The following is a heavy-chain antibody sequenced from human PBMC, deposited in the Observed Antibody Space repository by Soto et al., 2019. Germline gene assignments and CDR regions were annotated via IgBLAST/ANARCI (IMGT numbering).Heavy chain of an antibody. CDR1: GFTFSSYA. CDR2: ISGSGGST. D-gene: IGHD2-15*01. J-gene: IGHJ5*02. V-gene: IGHV3-23*01. Sequence: EVQLLESGGGLVQPGGSLRLSCAASGFTFSSYAMSWVRQAPGKGLEWVSAISGSGGSTYYADSVKGRFTISRDNSKNTLYLQMNSLRAEDMAVYYCAEVGIVVVVAAPNWFDPWGQGTLVTVSS. CDR3: AEVGIVVVVAAPNWFDP.